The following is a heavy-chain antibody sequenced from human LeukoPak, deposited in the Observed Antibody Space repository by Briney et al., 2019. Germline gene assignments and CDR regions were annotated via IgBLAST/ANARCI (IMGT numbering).Heavy chain of an antibody. CDR2: INPASGKR. CDR1: GYSFTTYS. CDR3: AREYYDSVTKVFDY. Sequence: ASVKVSCKASGYSFTTYSIHWVRQAPGQRLEWMGWINPASGKRIYSQKFQDRVTISRDTSASIAYMELSSLRSEDTAVYYCAREYYDSVTKVFDYWGQGTLVTVSS. J-gene: IGHJ4*02. V-gene: IGHV1-3*01. D-gene: IGHD3-10*01.